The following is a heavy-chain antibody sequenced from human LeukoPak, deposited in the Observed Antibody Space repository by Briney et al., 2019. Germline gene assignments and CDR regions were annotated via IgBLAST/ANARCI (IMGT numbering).Heavy chain of an antibody. Sequence: SETLPLTCTVSGGSIGSYYWSWIRQPAGKGLEWIGRIYTSGGTVYNPSLKSRVTMSVDTSKNQFSLKLSSVTAADTAVYYCARGVFYYDTSGRGYYFDYWGQGTLVTVSS. CDR1: GGSIGSYY. V-gene: IGHV4-4*07. J-gene: IGHJ4*02. D-gene: IGHD3-22*01. CDR2: IYTSGGT. CDR3: ARGVFYYDTSGRGYYFDY.